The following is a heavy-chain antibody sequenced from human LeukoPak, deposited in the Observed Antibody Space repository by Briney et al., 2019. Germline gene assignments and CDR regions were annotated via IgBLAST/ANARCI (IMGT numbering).Heavy chain of an antibody. J-gene: IGHJ4*02. CDR2: MSSSSSTI. V-gene: IGHV3-48*02. CDR3: ARVERITMIVVMRY. D-gene: IGHD3-22*01. Sequence: PGGSLRLSCAASGFTFSSYSMNWVRQAPGKGLEWVSYMSSSSSTIYYADSVKGRFTISRDNAKNSLYLQMNSLRDEDTAVYYCARVERITMIVVMRYWGQGTLVTVSS. CDR1: GFTFSSYS.